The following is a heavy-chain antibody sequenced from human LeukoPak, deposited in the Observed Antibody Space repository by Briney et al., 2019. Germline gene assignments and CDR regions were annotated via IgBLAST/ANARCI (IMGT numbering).Heavy chain of an antibody. D-gene: IGHD3-10*01. V-gene: IGHV3-48*03. J-gene: IGHJ4*02. Sequence: GGSLRLSCAASGFTFSSYEMNWVRQAPGKGLGWVSYISSSGSTIYYADSVKGRFTISRDNAKNSLYLQMNSLRAEDTAVYYCARGHVWFGEFLSGYWGQGTLVTVSS. CDR3: ARGHVWFGEFLSGY. CDR1: GFTFSSYE. CDR2: ISSSGSTI.